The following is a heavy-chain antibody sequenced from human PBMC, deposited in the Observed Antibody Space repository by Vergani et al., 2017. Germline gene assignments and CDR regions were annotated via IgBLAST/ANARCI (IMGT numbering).Heavy chain of an antibody. Sequence: QVQLVESGGGVVQPGRSLRLSCAASGFTFSSYAMHWVRQAPGKGLEWVAVISYDGSNKYYADSVKGRFTIPRDNSKNTRYLQMNSLRAEATAVYYCARGVGASYYFDYWGQGTLVTVSS. J-gene: IGHJ4*02. CDR3: ARGVGASYYFDY. D-gene: IGHD1-26*01. CDR2: ISYDGSNK. V-gene: IGHV3-30-3*01. CDR1: GFTFSSYA.